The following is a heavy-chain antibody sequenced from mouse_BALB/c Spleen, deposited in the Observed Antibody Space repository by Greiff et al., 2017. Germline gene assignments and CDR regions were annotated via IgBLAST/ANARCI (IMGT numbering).Heavy chain of an antibody. CDR1: GYNFTSYW. Sequence: VQLQQPGAELVKPGTSVKLSCKASGYNFTSYWINWVKLRPGQGLEWIGDIYPGSGSTKYNEKFKGKATLTTDKSSSTAYMQLSRLTSEDSAVYFCAREANWEYFDYWGQGTTLTVSS. CDR2: IYPGSGST. D-gene: IGHD4-1*01. V-gene: IGHV1-55*01. CDR3: AREANWEYFDY. J-gene: IGHJ2*01.